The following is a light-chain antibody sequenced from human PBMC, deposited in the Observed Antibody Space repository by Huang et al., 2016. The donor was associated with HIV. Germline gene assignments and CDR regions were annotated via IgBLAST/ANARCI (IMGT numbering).Light chain of an antibody. CDR2: GAS. J-gene: IGKJ1*01. V-gene: IGKV3-15*01. CDR3: QQYNNWPQT. Sequence: ETIMTQSPVTLSVSPGERATLSCRASQNINSSLAWYQQKLGQAPRLLIYGASTRATGFPGRFSGSGSGTEFTLTIRSLQSEDFAVYFCQQYNNWPQTFGRGTKVEIK. CDR1: QNINSS.